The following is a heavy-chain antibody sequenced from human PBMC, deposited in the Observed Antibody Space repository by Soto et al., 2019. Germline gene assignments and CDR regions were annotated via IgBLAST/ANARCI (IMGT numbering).Heavy chain of an antibody. D-gene: IGHD5-12*01. CDR3: ARVQYSGYGFKVAFDI. CDR1: GYTFDNYA. V-gene: IGHV1-3*01. CDR2: IHAGNGYT. J-gene: IGHJ3*02. Sequence: QVQLVQTGAQVKKPGASVKVSCKASGYTFDNYALHWVRQAPGRRLEWMGWIHAGNGYTKYSQSFQGRVTITRDTPASTVHMERSSLRSEDTAVYYCARVQYSGYGFKVAFDIWGPGTMVTGSS.